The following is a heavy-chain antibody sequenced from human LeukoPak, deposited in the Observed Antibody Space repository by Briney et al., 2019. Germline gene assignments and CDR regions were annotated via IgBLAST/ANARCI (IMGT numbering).Heavy chain of an antibody. CDR3: ARGGWRYCGGGSCYNWFDP. V-gene: IGHV1-69*13. Sequence: SVKASCKASGYTFTNYAVNWVRQAPGQGLEWMGGIIPIFGTANYAQKFQGRVTITADESTSTAYMELSSLRSEDTAVYYCARGGWRYCGGGSCYNWFDPWGQGTLVTVSS. CDR1: GYTFTNYA. J-gene: IGHJ5*02. D-gene: IGHD2-15*01. CDR2: IIPIFGTA.